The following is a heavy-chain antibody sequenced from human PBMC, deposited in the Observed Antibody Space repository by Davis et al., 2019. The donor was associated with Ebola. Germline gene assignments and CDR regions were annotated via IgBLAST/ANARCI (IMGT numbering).Heavy chain of an antibody. J-gene: IGHJ5*02. V-gene: IGHV2-70*01. CDR1: GLSLSTSGMC. CDR2: IDWDDDK. Sequence: SGPTLVKPTQTLTLTCTFSGLSLSTSGMCVSWIRQPPGKALEWLALIDWDDDKYYSTSLKTRLTISKDTSKNQVVLTMTNMDPVDTATYYCARTNNYCSSTSCYEGYNWFDPWGQGTLVTVSS. D-gene: IGHD2-2*01. CDR3: ARTNNYCSSTSCYEGYNWFDP.